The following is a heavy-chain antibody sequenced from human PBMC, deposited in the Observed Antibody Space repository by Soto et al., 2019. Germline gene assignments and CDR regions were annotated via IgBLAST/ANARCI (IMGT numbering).Heavy chain of an antibody. CDR1: GYIFSNYY. V-gene: IGHV1-46*03. CDR3: GRRGMTKIGFDT. J-gene: IGHJ3*02. D-gene: IGHD4-17*01. Sequence: QVQLVQSGAEVKKPGTSVKVSCKASGYIFSNYYMHWVRQAPGQGLEWMGVFNPSGDATHYAQSFQGRVSVTRDTSTSTVYMELSTLTSEDSAVYYCGRRGMTKIGFDTWGQGTMVTVSS. CDR2: FNPSGDAT.